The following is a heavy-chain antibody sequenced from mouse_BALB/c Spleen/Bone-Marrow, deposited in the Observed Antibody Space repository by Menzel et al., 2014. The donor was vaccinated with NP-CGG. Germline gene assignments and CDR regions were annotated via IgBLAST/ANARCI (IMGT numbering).Heavy chain of an antibody. CDR2: ISSGGSYT. J-gene: IGHJ1*01. D-gene: IGHD4-1*01. CDR3: ASKTGTGYWYFDV. Sequence: EVMLVESGGGLVKPGGSLKLSCAASGFTFSSYAISWVRQSPEKRLEWVAEISSGGSYTYYPDTVTGRFTISRDNAKNTLYLEMSSLRSEDTAMYYCASKTGTGYWYFDVWGAGTTVTVSS. CDR1: GFTFSSYA. V-gene: IGHV5-9-4*01.